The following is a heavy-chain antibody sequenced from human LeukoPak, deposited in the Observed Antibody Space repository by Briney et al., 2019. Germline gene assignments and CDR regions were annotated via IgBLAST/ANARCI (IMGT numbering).Heavy chain of an antibody. CDR1: GYTFTSYY. J-gene: IGHJ4*02. CDR2: IIPILGIA. CDR3: ARDKRYYYDSSGYYGLDY. V-gene: IGHV1-69*04. Sequence: ASVKVSCKASGYTFTSYYMHWVRQAPGQGLEWMGRIIPILGIANYAQKFQGRVTITADKSTSTAYMELSSLRSEDTAVYYCARDKRYYYDSSGYYGLDYWGQGTLVTVSS. D-gene: IGHD3-22*01.